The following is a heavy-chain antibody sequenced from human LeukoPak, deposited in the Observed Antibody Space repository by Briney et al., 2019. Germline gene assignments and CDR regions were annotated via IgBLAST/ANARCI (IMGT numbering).Heavy chain of an antibody. CDR3: ARGPQWRGDYYYMDV. D-gene: IGHD6-19*01. CDR1: GYSFTNFD. V-gene: IGHV1-8*01. CDR2: MNPNSGNK. Sequence: AASVTVSFTSSGYSFTNFDINWVRQATGQGLGWMGWMNPNSGNKGYAQKFQGRVTMTMNTSITTAYMELSSLRSEDTAVYYCARGPQWRGDYYYMDVWGRGTTVTVSS. J-gene: IGHJ6*03.